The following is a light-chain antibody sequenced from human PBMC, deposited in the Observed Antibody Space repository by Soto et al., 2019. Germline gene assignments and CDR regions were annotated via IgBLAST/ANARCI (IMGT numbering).Light chain of an antibody. Sequence: DIVMTQSPLSLPVTPGEPASISCRSSQSLLHSDGYNYLDWYLQMPGQSPQLLIYLGSNRASGVPDRFSGSGSGTDFILKISRVEAEDVGVYYCMQALQAGYTFRQGTKLEIK. CDR1: QSLLHSDGYNY. V-gene: IGKV2-28*01. J-gene: IGKJ2*01. CDR2: LGS. CDR3: MQALQAGYT.